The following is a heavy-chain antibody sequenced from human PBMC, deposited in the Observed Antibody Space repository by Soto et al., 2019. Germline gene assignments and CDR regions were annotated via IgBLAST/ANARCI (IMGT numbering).Heavy chain of an antibody. D-gene: IGHD2-15*01. CDR3: ARGFGGP. Sequence: TSETLSPTCAVSGVSISSYYWSWIRQPPGKGLEWIGYIYYSGSTNYNPSLKSRVTISVDTSKNQFSLKLSSVTAADTAVYYCARGFGGPWGQGTLVTVSS. V-gene: IGHV4-59*01. J-gene: IGHJ5*02. CDR1: GVSISSYY. CDR2: IYYSGST.